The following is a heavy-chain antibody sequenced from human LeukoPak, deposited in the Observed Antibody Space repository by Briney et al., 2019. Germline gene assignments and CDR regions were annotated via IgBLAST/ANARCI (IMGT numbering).Heavy chain of an antibody. D-gene: IGHD1-26*01. V-gene: IGHV1-2*02. Sequence: ASETLSFNSSVYTFTGYDIHWVRQRPRQGLGLMGRINPKSGGTNYDQQFQGRVTMTRDMSTSTEYMELSSLRSEDTAVYYCARDNSVGDTAWWFDHWGQGTLVTVSS. CDR2: INPKSGGT. J-gene: IGHJ5*02. CDR1: VYTFTGYD. CDR3: ARDNSVGDTAWWFDH.